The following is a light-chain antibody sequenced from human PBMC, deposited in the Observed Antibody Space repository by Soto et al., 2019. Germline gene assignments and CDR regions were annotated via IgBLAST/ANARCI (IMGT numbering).Light chain of an antibody. J-gene: IGKJ5*01. CDR3: QQYVSSFSIT. CDR1: QSVRSNY. V-gene: IGKV3-20*01. Sequence: EIVLTQSPGTLSLSPVERATLSCMASQSVRSNYLAWYQQKPGQAPRLLIYGASSRATGIPDRFSGSGSGRDFTLIISRLEPEDFAVYHCQQYVSSFSITFGQGTRLEIK. CDR2: GAS.